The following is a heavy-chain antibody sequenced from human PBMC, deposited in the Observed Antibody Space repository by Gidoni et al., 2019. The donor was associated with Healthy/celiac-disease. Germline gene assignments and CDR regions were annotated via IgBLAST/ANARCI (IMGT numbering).Heavy chain of an antibody. D-gene: IGHD3-3*01. CDR1: GGSFSGYY. CDR3: ASSTIFGVVVDY. Sequence: QVQLQQWGAGLLKPSETLSLTCAVYGGSFSGYYWSWIRQPPGKGLEWIGEINHSGSTNYNPSLKSRVTISVDTSKNQFSLKLSSVTAADTAVYYCASSTIFGVVVDYWGQGTLVTVSS. J-gene: IGHJ4*02. CDR2: INHSGST. V-gene: IGHV4-34*01.